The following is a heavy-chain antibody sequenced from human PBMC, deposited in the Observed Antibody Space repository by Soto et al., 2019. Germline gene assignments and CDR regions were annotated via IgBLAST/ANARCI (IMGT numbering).Heavy chain of an antibody. V-gene: IGHV1-69*12. CDR2: IIPIFGTA. Sequence: QVQLVQSGAEVKKPGSSVKVSCKASGGTFSSYAISWVRQAPGQGLEWMGGIIPIFGTANYAQKFQGRVTITADESTSTAYMELSSLRSEDTAVYYCARHYSSSPGRYYYYGMDVWVQGTTVTVSS. D-gene: IGHD6-6*01. CDR1: GGTFSSYA. J-gene: IGHJ6*02. CDR3: ARHYSSSPGRYYYYGMDV.